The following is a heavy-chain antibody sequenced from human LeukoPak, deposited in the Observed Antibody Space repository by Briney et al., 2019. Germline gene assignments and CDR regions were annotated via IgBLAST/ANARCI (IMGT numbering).Heavy chain of an antibody. Sequence: AGGSLRLSCTASGFTFGDYAMSWVRQAPGKGLEWVGFIRSKAYGGTTEYAASVKGRFTISRDDSKSIAYLQMNSLKTEDTAVYYCTRVLGGSCSPLTIDYWGQGTLVTVSS. CDR1: GFTFGDYA. V-gene: IGHV3-49*04. CDR3: TRVLGGSCSPLTIDY. J-gene: IGHJ4*02. D-gene: IGHD2-15*01. CDR2: IRSKAYGGTT.